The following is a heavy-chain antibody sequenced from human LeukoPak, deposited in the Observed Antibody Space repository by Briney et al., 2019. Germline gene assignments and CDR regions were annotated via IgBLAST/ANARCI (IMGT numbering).Heavy chain of an antibody. D-gene: IGHD2-15*01. CDR3: ARLYCSGGSCYNWFDP. V-gene: IGHV1-2*02. CDR2: TNPNSGGT. J-gene: IGHJ5*02. CDR1: GYTFTGYY. Sequence: ASVKVSCKASGYTFTGYYMHWVRQAPGQGLEWMGWTNPNSGGTNYAQKFQGRVTMTRDTSISTAYMELSRLRSDDTAVYYCARLYCSGGSCYNWFDPWGQGTLVTVSS.